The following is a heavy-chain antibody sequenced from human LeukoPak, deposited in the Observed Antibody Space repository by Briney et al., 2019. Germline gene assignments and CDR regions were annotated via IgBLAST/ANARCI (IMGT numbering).Heavy chain of an antibody. CDR1: GFTFSSYE. J-gene: IGHJ4*02. CDR2: ISSSGSTI. Sequence: GGSLRLSCAASGFTFSSYEMNWVRQAPGKGLEWVSYISSSGSTIYYADSVKGRFTISRDNAKTSLYLQMNSLRAEDTAVYYCARDRDSYGYLDYWGQGTLVTVSS. V-gene: IGHV3-48*03. CDR3: ARDRDSYGYLDY. D-gene: IGHD5-18*01.